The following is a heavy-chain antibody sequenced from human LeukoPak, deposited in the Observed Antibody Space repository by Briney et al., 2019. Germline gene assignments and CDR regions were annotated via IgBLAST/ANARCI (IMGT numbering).Heavy chain of an antibody. V-gene: IGHV4-59*01. CDR1: GGSITPYY. CDR2: IFYSGST. D-gene: IGHD3-22*01. J-gene: IGHJ5*02. Sequence: SETLSLTCSVSGGSITPYYWSWIRQPPGKGLEWIGHIFYSGSTNFNPSLKSRVTMSVDTSKNQFSLNLSSVTAADTAVYYCARGRGSSGYYHEGEWFDPWGQGTLVTVSS. CDR3: ARGRGSSGYYHEGEWFDP.